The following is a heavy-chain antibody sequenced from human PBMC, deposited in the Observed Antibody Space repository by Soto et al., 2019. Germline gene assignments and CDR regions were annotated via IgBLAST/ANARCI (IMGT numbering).Heavy chain of an antibody. CDR2: ISYDGSNK. J-gene: IGHJ4*02. D-gene: IGHD3-9*01. Sequence: PXESLRLSSAASGFTFSSYGMHGVRQAPGKGLEWVAVISYDGSNKYYADSVKGRFTISRDNSKNTLYLQMNSLRAEDTAVYYCAKVLDWNYFDYWGQGTLVTVSS. V-gene: IGHV3-30*18. CDR3: AKVLDWNYFDY. CDR1: GFTFSSYG.